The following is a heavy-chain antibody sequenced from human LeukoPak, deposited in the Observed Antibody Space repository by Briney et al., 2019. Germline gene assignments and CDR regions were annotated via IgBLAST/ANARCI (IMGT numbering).Heavy chain of an antibody. Sequence: SETLSLTCSVSGDSIGNYYWAWIRQPPGKRLEWIGYIYYSGSTNYNPSLKSRVTISVDTSKNQFSLKLSSVTAADTAVYYCARRSGGGWGYYFDYWGQGTLVTVSS. D-gene: IGHD7-27*01. CDR2: IYYSGST. CDR1: GDSIGNYY. V-gene: IGHV4-59*01. J-gene: IGHJ4*02. CDR3: ARRSGGGWGYYFDY.